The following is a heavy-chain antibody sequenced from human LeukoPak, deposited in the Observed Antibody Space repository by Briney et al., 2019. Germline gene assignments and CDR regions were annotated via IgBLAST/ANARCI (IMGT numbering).Heavy chain of an antibody. D-gene: IGHD2-21*02. CDR1: GYSISSGYW. V-gene: IGHV4-4*02. CDR3: ARLGSRAYCGGDCYEPFDY. Sequence: PSGTLSLTCVVSGYSISSGYWWSWVRQSPGKGLEWIGEILHSGSTNYNPSLKSRVTISVDTSNNQFSLKLTSVTAADTTMYYCARLGSRAYCGGDCYEPFDYWGQGTLVTVSS. CDR2: ILHSGST. J-gene: IGHJ4*02.